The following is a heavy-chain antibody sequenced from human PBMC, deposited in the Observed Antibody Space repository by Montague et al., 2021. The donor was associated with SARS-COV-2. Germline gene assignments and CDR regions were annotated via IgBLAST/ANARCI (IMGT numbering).Heavy chain of an antibody. D-gene: IGHD4-11*01. CDR3: ARYSDYGSWFDP. J-gene: IGHJ5*02. CDR2: IYWDDDK. Sequence: PALVKPTQTLTLTCTFSGFSPNTSGEGVGWVRQPPGKALEWLALIYWDDDKRYSPSLKSRSTISKDTTKNEVVLTVANMDPVDTATYYCARYSDYGSWFDPWGQGTLVTVSS. V-gene: IGHV2-5*02. CDR1: GFSPNTSGEG.